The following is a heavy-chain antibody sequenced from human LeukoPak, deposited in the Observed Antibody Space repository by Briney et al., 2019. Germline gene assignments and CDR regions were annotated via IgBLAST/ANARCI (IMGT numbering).Heavy chain of an antibody. V-gene: IGHV4-34*01. Sequence: SETLSLTCAVYGGSFSGYYWSWIRQPPGKGLEWIGEINHSGSTNYNPSLKSRVTISVDTSKIQFSLKLSSVTAADTAVYYCARGRREYAFDIWGQGTMVTVSS. CDR2: INHSGST. J-gene: IGHJ3*02. CDR1: GGSFSGYY. CDR3: ARGRREYAFDI.